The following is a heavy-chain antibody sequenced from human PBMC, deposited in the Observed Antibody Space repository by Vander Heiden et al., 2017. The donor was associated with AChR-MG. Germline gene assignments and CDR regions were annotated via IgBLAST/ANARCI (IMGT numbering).Heavy chain of an antibody. Sequence: EVQLLESGGGLLQPGGSLRPSCAASGPAFTSTPLRGVRQAPGKGLEWVSAIKGSGGNTYYADPVKGRFTISRDNSKNTLYLQMNSLRAEDTAVYYCAKDFIAAAQNDYYYYYGMDVWGQGTTVTVSS. D-gene: IGHD6-13*01. CDR2: IKGSGGNT. CDR1: GPAFTSTP. J-gene: IGHJ6*02. V-gene: IGHV3-23*01. CDR3: AKDFIAAAQNDYYYYYGMDV.